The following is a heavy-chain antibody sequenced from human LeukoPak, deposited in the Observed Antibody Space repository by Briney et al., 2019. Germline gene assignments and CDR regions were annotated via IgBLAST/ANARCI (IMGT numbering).Heavy chain of an antibody. CDR2: IYYSGST. CDR1: GGSISSSSYY. D-gene: IGHD2-2*02. V-gene: IGHV4-39*07. Sequence: SETLSLTCTVSGGSISSSSYYWGWIRQPPGKGLEWIGSIYYSGSTYYNPSLKSRVTISVDTSKNQFSLKLSSVTAADTAVYYRAGEYQLLYDDYWGQGTLVTVSS. CDR3: AGEYQLLYDDY. J-gene: IGHJ4*02.